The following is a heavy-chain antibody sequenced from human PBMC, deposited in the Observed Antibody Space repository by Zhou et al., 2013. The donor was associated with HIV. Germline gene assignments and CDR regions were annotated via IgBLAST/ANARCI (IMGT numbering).Heavy chain of an antibody. Sequence: QVQLVQSGAEVKKPGASVKVSCKASGYTFTSYGISWVRQAPGQGLEWMGWISAYNGNTNYAQKLQGRVTMTTDTSTSTAYMELRSLRSDDTAVYYCAAITMIPSSGGGPYYYGMDVWAEGTTVTVSS. J-gene: IGHJ6*04. D-gene: IGHD3-22*01. CDR1: GYTFTSYG. V-gene: IGHV1-18*01. CDR2: ISAYNGNT. CDR3: AAITMIPSSGGGPYYYGMDV.